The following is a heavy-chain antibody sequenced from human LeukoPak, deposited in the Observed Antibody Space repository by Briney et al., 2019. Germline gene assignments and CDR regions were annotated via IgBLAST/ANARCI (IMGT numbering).Heavy chain of an antibody. D-gene: IGHD6-13*01. Sequence: PGGSLRLSCVASGFTFSSYGMHWVRQAPGKGLEWVAFIQYNGRGEYYADSVKGRFTISRDNSKNTLDLQMNSLRTEDTAVYYCAKACVIAAANEDYWGQGTLVTVSS. J-gene: IGHJ4*02. CDR1: GFTFSSYG. CDR3: AKACVIAAANEDY. CDR2: IQYNGRGE. V-gene: IGHV3-30*02.